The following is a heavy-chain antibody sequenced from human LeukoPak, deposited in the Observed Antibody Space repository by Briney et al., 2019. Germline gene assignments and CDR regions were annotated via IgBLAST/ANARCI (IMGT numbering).Heavy chain of an antibody. Sequence: SQTLSLTCTVSGGSISSGGYSWSWIRQHPGKGLEWIGYIYYSGSTYYNPSLKSRVTISVDTSKNQFSLKLSSVTAADTAVYYCAREWDGPFDYWGQGTLVTVSS. V-gene: IGHV4-31*03. J-gene: IGHJ4*02. D-gene: IGHD1-26*01. CDR3: AREWDGPFDY. CDR2: IYYSGST. CDR1: GGSISSGGYS.